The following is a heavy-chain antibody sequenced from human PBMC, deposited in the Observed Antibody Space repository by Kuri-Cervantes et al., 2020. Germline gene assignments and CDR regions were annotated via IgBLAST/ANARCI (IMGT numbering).Heavy chain of an antibody. CDR1: GFTFDDYT. CDR2: ISWDGGST. J-gene: IGHJ4*02. D-gene: IGHD1-26*01. Sequence: LSLTCAASGFTFDDYTMHWVRQAPGKGLEWVSLISWDGGSTYYADSVKGRFTISRDNSKNSLYLQMNSLRTEDTAVYYCARSLIGTFDYWGQGTLVTVSS. CDR3: ARSLIGTFDY. V-gene: IGHV3-43*01.